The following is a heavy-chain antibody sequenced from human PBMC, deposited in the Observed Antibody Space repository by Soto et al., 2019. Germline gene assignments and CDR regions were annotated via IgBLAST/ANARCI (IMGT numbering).Heavy chain of an antibody. D-gene: IGHD3-22*01. J-gene: IGHJ4*02. CDR3: ARAVGYYDSSGYYLDY. CDR1: GGSISSGGYY. V-gene: IGHV4-31*03. Sequence: QVQLQESGPGLVKPSQTLSLTCTVSGGSISSGGYYWSWIRQHPGKGLEWIGYIYYSGSTYYNPLLKSRVTMSVDTSNNQFSLKLSSVTAADTAVYYCARAVGYYDSSGYYLDYWGQGTLVTVSS. CDR2: IYYSGST.